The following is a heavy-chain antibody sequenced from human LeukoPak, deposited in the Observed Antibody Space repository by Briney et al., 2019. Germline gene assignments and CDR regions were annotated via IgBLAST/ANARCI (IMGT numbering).Heavy chain of an antibody. D-gene: IGHD3-22*01. Sequence: SETLSLTCAVYGGSFSGYYWSWIRQPPGKGLEWIGEINHSGSTNYNPSLKSRVTISVDTSKNQFSLKLSSVTAADTAVYYCARGGYYYDSSGYPIDYWGQGTLVTVSS. CDR1: GGSFSGYY. J-gene: IGHJ4*02. CDR3: ARGGYYYDSSGYPIDY. CDR2: INHSGST. V-gene: IGHV4-34*01.